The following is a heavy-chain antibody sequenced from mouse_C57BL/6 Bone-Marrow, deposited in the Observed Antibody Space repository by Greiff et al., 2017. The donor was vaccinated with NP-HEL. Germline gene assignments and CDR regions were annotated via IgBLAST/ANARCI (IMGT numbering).Heavy chain of an antibody. CDR1: GFTFSDYG. D-gene: IGHD2-3*01. J-gene: IGHJ2*01. V-gene: IGHV5-17*01. Sequence: EVMLVESGGGLVKPGGSLKLSCAASGFTFSDYGMHWVRQAPEKGLEWVAYISSGSSTIYYADTVKGRFTIARDNAKNTLFLQMTSLRSEDTAMYYCARDDGYYGDYWGQGTTLTVSS. CDR2: ISSGSSTI. CDR3: ARDDGYYGDY.